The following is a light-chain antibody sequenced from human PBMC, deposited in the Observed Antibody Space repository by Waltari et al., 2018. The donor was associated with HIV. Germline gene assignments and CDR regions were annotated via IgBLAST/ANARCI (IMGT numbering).Light chain of an antibody. CDR3: AAWDDSLKAV. CDR1: SSNIGSNT. CDR2: SNN. Sequence: QSVLTQPPSASGTPGQRVTISCSGSSSNIGSNTVNWYQQLPGTAPKLLIYSNNQRPSGVPDRFSGSKSGTSASLAISGLQSEDEADYYCAAWDDSLKAVFGGGTKLTVL. V-gene: IGLV1-44*01. J-gene: IGLJ2*01.